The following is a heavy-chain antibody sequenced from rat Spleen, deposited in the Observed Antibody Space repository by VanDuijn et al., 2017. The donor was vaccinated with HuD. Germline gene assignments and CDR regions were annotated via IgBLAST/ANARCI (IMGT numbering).Heavy chain of an antibody. J-gene: IGHJ1*01. CDR3: ARMFSTDSYWFFDF. Sequence: EVQLVESGGGLVQPGRSLELSCIASGFTFNNFWMTWIRQAPGKGLEWITSITKTGGNTYYLDSVRDRFTISRDNAKRTLFLQMNSLRSEDTATYYCARMFSTDSYWFFDFWGPGTMVTVSS. CDR2: ITKTGGNT. V-gene: IGHV5-31*01. D-gene: IGHD1-6*01. CDR1: GFTFNNFW.